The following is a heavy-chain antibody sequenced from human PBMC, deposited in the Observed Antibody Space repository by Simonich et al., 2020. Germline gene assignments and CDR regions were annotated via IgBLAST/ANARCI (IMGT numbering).Heavy chain of an antibody. D-gene: IGHD5-12*01. CDR1: GFTFSSYS. J-gene: IGHJ3*02. Sequence: EVQLVESGGGLVQPGGSLRLSCAASGFTFSSYSMNWVRQAPGKGLEWVSYISSSSSTLYYADSGKDRFTISKDNAKNSLYLQMNSLRAEDTAVYYCARDSSYYAFDIWGQGTMVTVSS. CDR3: ARDSSYYAFDI. V-gene: IGHV3-48*01. CDR2: ISSSSSTL.